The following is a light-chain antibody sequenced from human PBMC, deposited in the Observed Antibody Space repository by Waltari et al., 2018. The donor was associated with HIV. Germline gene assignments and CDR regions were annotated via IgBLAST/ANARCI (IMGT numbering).Light chain of an antibody. J-gene: IGKJ5*01. CDR2: GAS. CDR3: QQTNSFPFT. V-gene: IGKV1-12*01. Sequence: DIQMTQSPSSVSASVGDRVTLTCRATQGISTWLAWYQQKSGKAPRILISGASNLEPGVPSRFSGSGSGTSFSLTVTSLRAEDFAIYYCQQTNSFPFTFGQGTRLQMK. CDR1: QGISTW.